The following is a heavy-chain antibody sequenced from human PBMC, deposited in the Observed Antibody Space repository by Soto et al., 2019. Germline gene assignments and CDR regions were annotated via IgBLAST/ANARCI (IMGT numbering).Heavy chain of an antibody. CDR3: ARLSRSGSYYFDY. Sequence: SETLSLTCTVSGGSISSGGYYWSWIRQPPGKGLEWIGEIYHSGSTNYNPSLKSRVTISVDKSKNQFSLKLSSVTAADTAVYYCARLSRSGSYYFDYWGQGTLVTVSS. J-gene: IGHJ4*02. V-gene: IGHV4-39*07. D-gene: IGHD3-10*01. CDR1: GGSISSGGYY. CDR2: IYHSGST.